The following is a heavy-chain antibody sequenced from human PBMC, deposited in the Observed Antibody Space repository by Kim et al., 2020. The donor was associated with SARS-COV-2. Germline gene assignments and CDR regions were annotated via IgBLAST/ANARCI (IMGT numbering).Heavy chain of an antibody. D-gene: IGHD6-19*01. Sequence: GGSLRLSCAASGFTFSSHWMHWVRQAPGKGLVWVSRINSDGSTTSYADSVKGRYTISRDNAKNTLYLQMNSLSAEDTGVYYCARQQFTSGWYYFDYWGQGSLVTVSS. V-gene: IGHV3-74*01. CDR2: INSDGSTT. CDR3: ARQQFTSGWYYFDY. J-gene: IGHJ4*02. CDR1: GFTFSSHW.